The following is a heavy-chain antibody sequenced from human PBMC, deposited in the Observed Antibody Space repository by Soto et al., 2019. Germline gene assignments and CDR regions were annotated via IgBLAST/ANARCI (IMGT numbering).Heavy chain of an antibody. CDR1: GGTFSSYA. CDR3: ARAPGGELFTEYYFDY. CDR2: IIPIFGTA. Sequence: ASVKVSCKASGGTFSSYAISWVRQAPGQGLEWMGGIIPIFGTANYAQKFQGRVTITADESTSTAYMELSSLRSEDTAVYYCARAPGGELFTEYYFDYWGQGTLVTVSS. D-gene: IGHD3-10*01. J-gene: IGHJ4*02. V-gene: IGHV1-69*13.